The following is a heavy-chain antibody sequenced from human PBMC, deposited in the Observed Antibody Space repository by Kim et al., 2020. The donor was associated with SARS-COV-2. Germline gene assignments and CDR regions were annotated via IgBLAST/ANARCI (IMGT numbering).Heavy chain of an antibody. CDR3: ARPTYYHAQITPGVYYYGMDV. Sequence: ASVKVSCKASGYTFASYGISWVRQAPGQGLEWMGWISAYNGNTNYAQKLQGRVTMTTDTSTNTAYMELRSLRSDDTAVYYCARPTYYHAQITPGVYYYGMDVWGQGTTVTVSS. CDR1: GYTFASYG. D-gene: IGHD3-10*01. CDR2: ISAYNGNT. J-gene: IGHJ6*02. V-gene: IGHV1-18*01.